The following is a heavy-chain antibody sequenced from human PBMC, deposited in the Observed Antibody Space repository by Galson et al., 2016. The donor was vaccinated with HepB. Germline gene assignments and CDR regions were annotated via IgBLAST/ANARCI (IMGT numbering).Heavy chain of an antibody. J-gene: IGHJ4*02. D-gene: IGHD3-9*01. CDR1: GFPLKDAW. Sequence: PGLSCAASGFPLKDAWMSWVRQAPGKGLEWIGLIRTKSEGGTTHYAASLKGRFTISRDDSENTLHLQMNSLQTEDTAVYYCTTLITIDVHADYWGQGTLVTVSS. CDR2: IRTKSEGGTT. CDR3: TTLITIDVHADY. V-gene: IGHV3-15*01.